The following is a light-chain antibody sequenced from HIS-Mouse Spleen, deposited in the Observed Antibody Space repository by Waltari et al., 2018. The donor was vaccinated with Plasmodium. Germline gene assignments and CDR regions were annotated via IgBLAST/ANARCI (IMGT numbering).Light chain of an antibody. J-gene: IGKJ3*01. CDR2: GAS. V-gene: IGKV3-15*01. Sequence: EIVMTQSPATLSVSPGERAPLSCRANQSVSSNLAWYQQKPGQAPRLLIYGASTRAPRIPARFSGSGSGTEFTLTISSLQSEDFAVYYCQQYNNWPFTFGPGTKVDIK. CDR3: QQYNNWPFT. CDR1: QSVSSN.